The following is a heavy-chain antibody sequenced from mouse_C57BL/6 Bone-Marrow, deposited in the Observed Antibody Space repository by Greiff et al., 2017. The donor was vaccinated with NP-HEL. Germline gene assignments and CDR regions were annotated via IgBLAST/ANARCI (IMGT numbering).Heavy chain of an antibody. CDR1: GFNIKDDY. Sequence: VQLKQSGAELVRPGASVKLSCTASGFNIKDDYMHWVKQRPEQGLEWIGWIDPENGDTEYASKFQGKATITADTSSNTAYLQLSSLTSEDTAVYYGTTVVATDYFDYWGQGTTLTVSS. V-gene: IGHV14-4*01. CDR3: TTVVATDYFDY. J-gene: IGHJ2*01. CDR2: IDPENGDT. D-gene: IGHD1-1*01.